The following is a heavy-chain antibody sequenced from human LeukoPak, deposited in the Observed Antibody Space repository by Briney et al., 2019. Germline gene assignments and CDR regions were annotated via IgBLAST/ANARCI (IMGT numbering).Heavy chain of an antibody. Sequence: GGSLRLSCAASRFTFSSYWMSWVRQAPGKGLEWVANIKQDGSEKYYVDSVEGRFTISRDDAKSLLYLQMNSLRAEDTAVYYCAKGGVGATNFDYWGREPWSPSPQ. J-gene: IGHJ4*02. D-gene: IGHD1-26*01. CDR2: IKQDGSEK. V-gene: IGHV3-7*01. CDR3: AKGGVGATNFDY. CDR1: RFTFSSYW.